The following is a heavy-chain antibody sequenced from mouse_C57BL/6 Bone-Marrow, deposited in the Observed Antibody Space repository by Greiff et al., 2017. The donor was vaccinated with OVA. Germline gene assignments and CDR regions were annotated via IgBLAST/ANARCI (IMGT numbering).Heavy chain of an antibody. CDR2: IYPRSGNT. D-gene: IGHD1-1*01. V-gene: IGHV1-81*01. CDR1: GYTFTSYG. CDR3: ARNYGSSYPDY. J-gene: IGHJ2*01. Sequence: QVHVKQSGAELARPGASVKLSCKASGYTFTSYGISWVKQRTGQGLEWIGEIYPRSGNTYYNEKFKGKATLTADKSSSTAYMELRSLTSEDSAVYFCARNYGSSYPDYWGQGTTLTVSS.